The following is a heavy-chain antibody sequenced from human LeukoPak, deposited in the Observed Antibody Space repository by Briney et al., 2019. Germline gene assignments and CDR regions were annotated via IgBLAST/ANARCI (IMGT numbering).Heavy chain of an antibody. V-gene: IGHV3-33*01. Sequence: GGSLRLSCAASGFTFSSYGMHWVRQAPGKGLEWVAVIWYDGSNKYYADSVKGRFTISRDNSKSTLYLQMNSLRAEDTAVYYCAREADGYTSDYWGQGTLVTVSS. CDR2: IWYDGSNK. J-gene: IGHJ4*02. D-gene: IGHD5-24*01. CDR3: AREADGYTSDY. CDR1: GFTFSSYG.